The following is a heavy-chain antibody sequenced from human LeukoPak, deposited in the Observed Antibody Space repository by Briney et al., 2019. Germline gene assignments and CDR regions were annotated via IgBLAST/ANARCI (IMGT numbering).Heavy chain of an antibody. D-gene: IGHD5-18*01. CDR3: ARYPSYSYSLDY. V-gene: IGHV3-23*01. Sequence: PGGSLRLSCAASGFTFGTFAMTWVRQAPGKGLEWVSTVSDSGDVTYSADSVKGRFTISRDNSGNTLFLRMVSLKAEDTAVYYCARYPSYSYSLDYWGPGTLVTVSS. CDR1: GFTFGTFA. CDR2: VSDSGDVT. J-gene: IGHJ4*02.